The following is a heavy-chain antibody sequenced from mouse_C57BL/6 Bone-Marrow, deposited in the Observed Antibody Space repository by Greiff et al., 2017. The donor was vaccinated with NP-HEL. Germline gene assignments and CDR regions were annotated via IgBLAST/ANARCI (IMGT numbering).Heavy chain of an antibody. V-gene: IGHV1-76*01. Sequence: VQLVESGAELVRPGASVKLSCKASGYTFTDYYINWVKQRPGQGLEWIARIYPGSGNTYYNEKFKGKATLTAEKSSSTAYMQLSSLTSEDSAVYFCARLTRDYFDYWGQGTTLTVSS. CDR3: ARLTRDYFDY. D-gene: IGHD1-1*01. CDR2: IYPGSGNT. CDR1: GYTFTDYY. J-gene: IGHJ2*01.